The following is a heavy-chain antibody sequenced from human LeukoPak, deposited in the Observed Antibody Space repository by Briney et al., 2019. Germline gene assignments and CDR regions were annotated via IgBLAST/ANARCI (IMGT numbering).Heavy chain of an antibody. CDR1: GYTFTSYG. Sequence: ASVKVSCKASGYTFTSYGISWVRQATGQGLEWMGWISAYNGNTNYAQKLQGRVTMTTDTSTSTAYMELRSLRSDDTAVYYCARVRRDGYNLDYWGQGTLVTVSS. J-gene: IGHJ4*02. CDR2: ISAYNGNT. V-gene: IGHV1-18*01. CDR3: ARVRRDGYNLDY. D-gene: IGHD5-24*01.